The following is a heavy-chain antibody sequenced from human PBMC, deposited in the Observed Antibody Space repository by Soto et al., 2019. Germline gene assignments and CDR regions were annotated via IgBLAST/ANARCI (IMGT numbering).Heavy chain of an antibody. CDR2: IYYSGST. CDR3: ARLGIGAELDY. V-gene: IGHV4-59*08. Sequence: PSETLSLTCTVSGGSISSYYWSWIRQPPGKGLEWIGYIYYSGSTNYNPSLKSRVTISVDTSKNQFSLKLSSVTAADTAVYYCARLGIGAELDYWGQGTLVTVSS. J-gene: IGHJ4*02. D-gene: IGHD3-16*01. CDR1: GGSISSYY.